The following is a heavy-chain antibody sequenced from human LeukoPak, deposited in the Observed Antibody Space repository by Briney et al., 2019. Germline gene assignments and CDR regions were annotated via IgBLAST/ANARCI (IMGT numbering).Heavy chain of an antibody. J-gene: IGHJ5*02. CDR3: AKAATRAAAGDNWFDL. Sequence: ASVKVSCKASGYTFSNYDINWVRQATGQGLEWMGRMNPKSGNTGYAQKFQGRVTMTRNTSTSTAYMDLSSLRSEDTAVYYCAKAATRAAAGDNWFDLWGQGTLVTVSS. CDR2: MNPKSGNT. CDR1: GYTFSNYD. V-gene: IGHV1-8*01. D-gene: IGHD6-13*01.